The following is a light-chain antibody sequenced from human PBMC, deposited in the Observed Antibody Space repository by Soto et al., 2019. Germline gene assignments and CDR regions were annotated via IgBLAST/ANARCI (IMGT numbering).Light chain of an antibody. CDR2: WAS. CDR1: QTLLYSSNNKTY. Sequence: VMTQSPDSLAVSLGERATINCKSSQTLLYSSNNKTYLAWYQQRPGQPPKLLVHWASTRESGVPDRISGSSSETDCTLTITSLKPEDQGASYSKKYYGARTYTFVQGTKLEIK. J-gene: IGKJ2*01. CDR3: KKYYGARTYT. V-gene: IGKV4-1*01.